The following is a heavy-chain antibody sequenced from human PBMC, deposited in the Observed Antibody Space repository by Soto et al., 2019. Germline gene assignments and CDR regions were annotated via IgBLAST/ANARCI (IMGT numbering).Heavy chain of an antibody. V-gene: IGHV4-59*08. J-gene: IGHJ4*02. CDR1: GGSISSYY. D-gene: IGHD6-19*01. Sequence: PSETLSLTCTVSGGSISSYYWSWIRQPPGKGLEWIGYIYYSGSTNYNPSLKSRVTISVDTSKNQFSLKLSSVTAADTAMYYCARFVGIAVAGTREYYFDYWGQETLVTVSS. CDR3: ARFVGIAVAGTREYYFDY. CDR2: IYYSGST.